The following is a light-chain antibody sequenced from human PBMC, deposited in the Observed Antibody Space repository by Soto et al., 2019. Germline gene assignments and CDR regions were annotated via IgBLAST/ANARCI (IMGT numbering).Light chain of an antibody. CDR1: ETIARY. V-gene: IGKV1-39*01. J-gene: IGKJ1*01. Sequence: DIQLTQSPSSLSASVGDRVTITCRASETIARYLNWYQQKPGKAPNLLIYAASTLKSGFPSRFSGTGSGTDFTLTISRLQPEDFATYYCQQTCNPPRTFGQGTKVESK. CDR3: QQTCNPPRT. CDR2: AAS.